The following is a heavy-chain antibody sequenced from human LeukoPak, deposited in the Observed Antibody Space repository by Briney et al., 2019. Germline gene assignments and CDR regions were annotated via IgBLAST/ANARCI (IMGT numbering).Heavy chain of an antibody. CDR1: GGTFSSYA. V-gene: IGHV1-69*04. CDR2: IIPILGIA. J-gene: IGHJ4*02. Sequence: ASVKVSCKASGGTFSSYAISWVRQAPGQGLEWMGRIIPILGIANYAQKFQGRVTITADKSASTAYMELSSLRSDDTAVYYCARLSGGDYFDYWGQGTLVTVSS. CDR3: ARLSGGDYFDY. D-gene: IGHD3-10*01.